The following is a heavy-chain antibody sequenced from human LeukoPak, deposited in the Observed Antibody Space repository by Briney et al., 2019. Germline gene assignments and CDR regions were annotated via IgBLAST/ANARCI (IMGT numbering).Heavy chain of an antibody. V-gene: IGHV4-61*01. D-gene: IGHD2-8*02. CDR3: ARDRGAGPQYWYAFDI. CDR2: IYYSGST. CDR1: GGSVSSGSYY. Sequence: RTSETLSLTCTVSGGSVSSGSYYWSWIRQPPGKGLEWIGYIYYSGSTNYNPSLKSRVTISVDTSKNQFSLKLSSVTAADTAVYYCARDRGAGPQYWYAFDIGGQGTMVTVSS. J-gene: IGHJ3*02.